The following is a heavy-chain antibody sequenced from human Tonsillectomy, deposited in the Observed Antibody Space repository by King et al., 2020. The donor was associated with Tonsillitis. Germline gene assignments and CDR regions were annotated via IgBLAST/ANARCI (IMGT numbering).Heavy chain of an antibody. CDR2: INPSGGST. Sequence: QLVQSGAEVKKPGASVKVSCKASGYIFISYYIHWVRQAPGQGLEWMGLINPSGGSTNYAQKFQGRVTMTRDTSTSTVYMELSSLRSEDTAVYYCARGRCSSTSCYQFWFDPWGQGTLVTVSS. J-gene: IGHJ5*02. CDR3: ARGRCSSTSCYQFWFDP. V-gene: IGHV1-46*01. D-gene: IGHD2-2*01. CDR1: GYIFISYY.